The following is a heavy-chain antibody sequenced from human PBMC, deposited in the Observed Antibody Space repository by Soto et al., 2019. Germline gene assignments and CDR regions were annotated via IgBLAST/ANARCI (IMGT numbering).Heavy chain of an antibody. J-gene: IGHJ4*02. Sequence: PSETLSLTCAVYGGSFRGYYWSWIRQPPGKGLEWIGEINHSGSTNYNPSLKSRVTISVDRSKNQFSLKLSSVTAADTAVYYCARGPPFGYWGQGTLVTVSS. D-gene: IGHD3-10*01. CDR1: GGSFRGYY. CDR3: ARGPPFGY. V-gene: IGHV4-34*01. CDR2: INHSGST.